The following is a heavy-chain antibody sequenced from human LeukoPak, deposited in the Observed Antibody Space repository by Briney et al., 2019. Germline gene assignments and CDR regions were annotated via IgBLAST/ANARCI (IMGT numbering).Heavy chain of an antibody. CDR1: GGSISSYY. J-gene: IGHJ5*02. CDR3: ARTRRPMVRGVIIPENWFDP. D-gene: IGHD3-10*01. CDR2: IYYSGST. V-gene: IGHV4-59*01. Sequence: SETLSLTCTVPGGSISSYYWSWIRQPPGKGLEWIGYIYYSGSTNYNPSIKSRVTISVDTSKNQFSLKLSSVTAADTAVYYCARTRRPMVRGVIIPENWFDPWGQGTLVTVSS.